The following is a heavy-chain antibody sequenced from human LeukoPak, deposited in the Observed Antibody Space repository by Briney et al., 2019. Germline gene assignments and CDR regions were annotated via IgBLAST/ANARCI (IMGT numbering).Heavy chain of an antibody. CDR2: ISGSGGST. Sequence: GGSLGLSCAASGFTFSSYAMSWVRQAPGKGLEWVSAISGSGGSTYYADSVKGRFTISRDNSKNTLYLQMNSLRAEDTAVYYCAKDLEAAADPISFDYWGQGTLVTVSS. J-gene: IGHJ4*02. CDR3: AKDLEAAADPISFDY. V-gene: IGHV3-23*01. D-gene: IGHD6-13*01. CDR1: GFTFSSYA.